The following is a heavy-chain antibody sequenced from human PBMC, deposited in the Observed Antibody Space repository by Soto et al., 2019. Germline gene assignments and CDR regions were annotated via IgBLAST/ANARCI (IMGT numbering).Heavy chain of an antibody. J-gene: IGHJ4*02. Sequence: QVQLVESGGGVVQPGRSLRLSCEASGFTFRSYGMHWVRQAPGKGLEGVAVISYDGSNEYYADSLQGRFTISRHNSKNSLYLHGQSLRAEDTDVYYFSKGATIFGVVIHDYWGQGTLVTVSS. D-gene: IGHD3-3*01. V-gene: IGHV3-30*18. CDR2: ISYDGSNE. CDR3: SKGATIFGVVIHDY. CDR1: GFTFRSYG.